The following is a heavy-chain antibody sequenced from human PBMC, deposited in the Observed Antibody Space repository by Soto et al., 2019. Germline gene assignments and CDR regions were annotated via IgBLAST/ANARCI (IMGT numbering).Heavy chain of an antibody. CDR3: ARVERGTATTVVDAFDI. CDR1: GGSVNSGNYY. J-gene: IGHJ3*02. Sequence: QVQLQQWGAGLLKPSETLSLTCAVYGGSVNSGNYYWSWIRQPPGKGLEWIGEMSHSGGTHFNPSLKSRVSLSVDTSTNQFSLKMSSVTAADTAIYYCARVERGTATTVVDAFDIWGPGTLVTVSS. CDR2: MSHSGGT. V-gene: IGHV4-34*01. D-gene: IGHD1-1*01.